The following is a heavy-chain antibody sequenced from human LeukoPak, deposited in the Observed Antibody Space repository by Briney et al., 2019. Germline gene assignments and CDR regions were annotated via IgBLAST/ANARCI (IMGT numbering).Heavy chain of an antibody. Sequence: GGSVKVSCKASGYTFTGYYMHWVRQAPGQGLEWMGWINPNSGGTNYAQKFQGRVTMTRDTSISTAYMELSRLRSDDTAVYYCARWDYDSSSYYYAYWGRGTLVTVSS. V-gene: IGHV1-2*02. CDR3: ARWDYDSSSYYYAY. CDR2: INPNSGGT. D-gene: IGHD3-22*01. CDR1: GYTFTGYY. J-gene: IGHJ4*02.